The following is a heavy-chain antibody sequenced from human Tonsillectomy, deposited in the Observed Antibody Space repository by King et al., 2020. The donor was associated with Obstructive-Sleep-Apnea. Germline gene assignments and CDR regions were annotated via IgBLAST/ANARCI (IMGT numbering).Heavy chain of an antibody. J-gene: IGHJ6*02. V-gene: IGHV3-23*04. CDR1: GFTFNNTYG. CDR2: ISGSGDNT. D-gene: IGHD1-26*01. CDR3: AKRQRLLGDGMDV. Sequence: EVQLVESGGGLVQPGGSLRLTCAASGFTFNNTYGMSWVRQAPGKGLEWVSGISGSGDNTYYADSVKGRFTISRDNVANTLYLQMNSLRAEDTAVYYCAKRQRLLGDGMDVWGQGTTVTVSS.